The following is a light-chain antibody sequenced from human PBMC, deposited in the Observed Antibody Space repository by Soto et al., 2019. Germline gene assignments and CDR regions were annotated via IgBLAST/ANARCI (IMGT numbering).Light chain of an antibody. V-gene: IGKV1-39*01. Sequence: DVRMTQFPSSVSASVGDRVIITCQAGQSISNHLNWYQQKPGKAPKLLIYGASALGSEVPTRFSCSGSRTECTLTISSLQPENLGTNYYQQSHSAPLTFAGGTKVEIK. CDR2: GAS. J-gene: IGKJ4*01. CDR3: QQSHSAPLT. CDR1: QSISNH.